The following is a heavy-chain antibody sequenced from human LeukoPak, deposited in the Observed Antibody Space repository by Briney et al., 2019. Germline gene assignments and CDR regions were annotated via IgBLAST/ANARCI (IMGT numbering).Heavy chain of an antibody. CDR2: INPSGDST. D-gene: IGHD6-13*01. J-gene: IGHJ5*02. CDR3: AKLAASETGEGS. Sequence: GASVKISCKASGYTFTSNHIRCVRQAPGQGLEWMGVINPSGDSTSYAQKFQGRVTMTRDTSTSTVYMELSSLRSEDTAIYYCAKLAASETGEGSWGQGTLVTVSS. V-gene: IGHV1-46*01. CDR1: GYTFTSNH.